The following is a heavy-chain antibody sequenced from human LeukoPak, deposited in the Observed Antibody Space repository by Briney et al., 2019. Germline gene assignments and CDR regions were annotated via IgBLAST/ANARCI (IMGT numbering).Heavy chain of an antibody. CDR3: ARVTHYYDSSGYGY. CDR1: GYTFTSYG. CDR2: ISAYNGNT. D-gene: IGHD3-22*01. V-gene: IGHV1-18*01. J-gene: IGHJ4*02. Sequence: ASVKVSCKASGYTFTSYGISWVRQAPGQGLEWMGWISAYNGNTNYAQKLQGRVTITTDTSTSTAYMELRSLRSDDTAVYYCARVTHYYDSSGYGYWGQGTLVTVSS.